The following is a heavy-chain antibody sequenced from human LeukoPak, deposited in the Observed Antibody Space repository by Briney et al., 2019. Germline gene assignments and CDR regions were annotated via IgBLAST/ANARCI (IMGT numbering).Heavy chain of an antibody. CDR1: GYTFTSYG. CDR3: AREYGSGDIYYYYYYMDV. Sequence: ASVKVSCKASGYTFTSYGISWVRQAPGQGLEWMGWISAYNGNTNYAQKLQGRVTMTTDTSTSTAYMELRSLRSDDTAVYYCAREYGSGDIYYYYYYMDVWGKGTTVTVSS. V-gene: IGHV1-18*01. CDR2: ISAYNGNT. D-gene: IGHD3-10*01. J-gene: IGHJ6*03.